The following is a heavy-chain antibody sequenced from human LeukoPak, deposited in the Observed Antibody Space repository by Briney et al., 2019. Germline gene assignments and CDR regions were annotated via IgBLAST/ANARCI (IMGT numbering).Heavy chain of an antibody. CDR3: ASPDIVATINYYGMDV. D-gene: IGHD5-12*01. CDR2: FSPNSGGT. J-gene: IGHJ6*02. V-gene: IGHV1-2*06. Sequence: GASVTVSCKAFGYTFTGYYMHWVRQAPGQGLEWMGRFSPNSGGTNYAPKFQARVTMTRDTSISTAYMELSRLTSDDTAVYYCASPDIVATINYYGMDVWGQGTTVTVSS. CDR1: GYTFTGYY.